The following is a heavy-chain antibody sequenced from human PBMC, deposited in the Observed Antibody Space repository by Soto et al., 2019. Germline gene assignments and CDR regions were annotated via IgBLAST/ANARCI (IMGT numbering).Heavy chain of an antibody. D-gene: IGHD6-13*01. CDR3: ARPAAGLVGNEYFDY. V-gene: IGHV4-34*01. CDR1: GGSFSGYY. J-gene: IGHJ4*02. Sequence: PSETLSLTCAVYGGSFSGYYWSWIRQPPGKGLEWIGEINHSGSTNYNPSLKSRVTISVDTSKNQFSLKLSSVTAADTAVYYCARPAAGLVGNEYFDYWGQGTLVTVSS. CDR2: INHSGST.